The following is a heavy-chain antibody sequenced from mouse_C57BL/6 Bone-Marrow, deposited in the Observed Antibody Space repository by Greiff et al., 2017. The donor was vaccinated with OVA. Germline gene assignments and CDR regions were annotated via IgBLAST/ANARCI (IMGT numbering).Heavy chain of an antibody. CDR3: GIGYAFDY. J-gene: IGHJ2*01. CDR1: GYTFTSYW. Sequence: QVQLQQPGAELVKPGASVKLSCKASGYTFTSYWMHWVKQRPGQGLEWIGMFHPKVGSTNNNEKCRSKATLTVDKSSSTAYMQLSSLTSEDSAVYYCGIGYAFDYWGQGTTLTVSS. CDR2: FHPKVGST. V-gene: IGHV1-64*01. D-gene: IGHD2-2*01.